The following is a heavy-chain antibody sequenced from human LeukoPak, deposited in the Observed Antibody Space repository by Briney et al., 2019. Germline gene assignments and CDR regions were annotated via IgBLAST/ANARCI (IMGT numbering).Heavy chain of an antibody. D-gene: IGHD3-16*02. CDR1: GLTFSNYA. CDR3: AKERMTFGGVIDASDV. Sequence: GGSLRLSCAASGLTFSNYAMTWVRQAPGKGLEWVSTISGSDYNTYYADSVKGRFTISRDNSKNTLYLQMHSLRAEDTAVYYCAKERMTFGGVIDASDVWGQGTTVTVSS. J-gene: IGHJ6*02. CDR2: ISGSDYNT. V-gene: IGHV3-23*01.